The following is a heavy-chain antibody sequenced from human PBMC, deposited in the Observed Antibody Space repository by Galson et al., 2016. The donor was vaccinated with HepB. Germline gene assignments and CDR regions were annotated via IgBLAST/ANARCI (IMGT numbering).Heavy chain of an antibody. V-gene: IGHV3-30*04. CDR3: ARTGGGNGYPYFDY. CDR1: GFTFGSYS. J-gene: IGHJ4*02. D-gene: IGHD2-21*02. Sequence: SLRLSCAASGFTFGSYSMHWVRQAPGKGLEWVSMISYDGINKYYVDSVKGRFTISRDNSNHTLYLQMNSLSSEDTAVYYCARTGGGNGYPYFDYWGQGILVTVSS. CDR2: ISYDGINK.